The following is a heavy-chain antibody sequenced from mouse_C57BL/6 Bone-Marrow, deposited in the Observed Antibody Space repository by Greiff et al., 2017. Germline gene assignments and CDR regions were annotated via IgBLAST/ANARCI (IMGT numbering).Heavy chain of an antibody. D-gene: IGHD1-1*01. J-gene: IGHJ4*01. Sequence: QVQLQQSGAELVRPGASVTLSCQASGYTFTDYEMHWVKQTPVHGLEWIGAIDPETGGTAYNQKFKGKAILTADKSSSTAYMELRSLTSEDSAVYDCTRKSTTVASYAVDYGGQGTSVTVSS. CDR3: TRKSTTVASYAVDY. V-gene: IGHV1-15*01. CDR2: IDPETGGT. CDR1: GYTFTDYE.